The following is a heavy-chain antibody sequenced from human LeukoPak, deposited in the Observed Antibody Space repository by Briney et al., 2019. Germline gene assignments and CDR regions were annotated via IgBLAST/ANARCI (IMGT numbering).Heavy chain of an antibody. CDR2: ISYDGSNK. CDR1: GFTFSSYA. V-gene: IGHV3-30-3*01. Sequence: GGSLRLSCAASGFTFSSYAMHWVRQAPGKGLEWVAIISYDGSNKYCADSVKGRFTISRDNSKNTLYLQMNSLRAEDTAVYYCAKDQVRDSSGYPVDAFDIWGQGTMVTVSS. CDR3: AKDQVRDSSGYPVDAFDI. J-gene: IGHJ3*02. D-gene: IGHD3-22*01.